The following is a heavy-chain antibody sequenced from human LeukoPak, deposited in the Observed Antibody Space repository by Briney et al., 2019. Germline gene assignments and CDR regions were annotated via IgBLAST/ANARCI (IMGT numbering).Heavy chain of an antibody. D-gene: IGHD3-3*01. CDR2: ISSAANTI. J-gene: IGHJ4*02. V-gene: IGHV3-48*03. CDR3: ARGTYDFWTGYYVDY. CDR1: GFTFSSYE. Sequence: GGSLRLSCAVSGFTFSSYEMNWVRQAPGKGLEWVSYISSAANTIYYADSVKGRFTISRDNAKNSLYLQMNSLTAEDTAVYFCARGTYDFWTGYYVDYWGQGTLVTVSS.